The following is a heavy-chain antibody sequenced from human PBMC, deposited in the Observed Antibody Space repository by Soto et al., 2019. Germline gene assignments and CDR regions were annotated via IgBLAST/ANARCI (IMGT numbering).Heavy chain of an antibody. CDR1: GGSISSYY. Sequence: SETLSLTYTVSGGSISSYYWSWIRQPPGKGLEWIGYIYYSGSTNYNPSLKSRVTISVDTSKNQFSLKLSSVTAADTAVYYCARAGSTVTRGYFDYWGQGTLVTVSS. CDR2: IYYSGST. CDR3: ARAGSTVTRGYFDY. D-gene: IGHD4-17*01. J-gene: IGHJ4*02. V-gene: IGHV4-59*01.